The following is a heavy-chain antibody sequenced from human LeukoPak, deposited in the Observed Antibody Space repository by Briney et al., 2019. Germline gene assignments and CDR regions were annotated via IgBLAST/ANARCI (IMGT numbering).Heavy chain of an antibody. CDR3: ARDFCSGGSCGFDY. V-gene: IGHV3-33*01. Sequence: GGSLRLSCAASGFTFSSYGMHGVRQAPGKGLEWVAVIWYDGSNKYYADSVKGRFTISRDNSKNTLYLQMNSLRAEDTAVYYCARDFCSGGSCGFDYWGQGTLVTVSS. CDR2: IWYDGSNK. J-gene: IGHJ4*02. CDR1: GFTFSSYG. D-gene: IGHD2-15*01.